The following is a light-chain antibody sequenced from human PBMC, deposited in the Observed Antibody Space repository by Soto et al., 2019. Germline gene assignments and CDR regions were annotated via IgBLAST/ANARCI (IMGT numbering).Light chain of an antibody. J-gene: IGKJ2*01. Sequence: EVVLTQSPATLSLSPGERATLSCRASQSVSSYLAWYQQKPGQAPRLLFYDASNRATGIPARFSGSGSGTDFTVTISSLQPEDFAVYYCQQRSNWPYTFGQGTKLEIK. V-gene: IGKV3-11*01. CDR1: QSVSSY. CDR3: QQRSNWPYT. CDR2: DAS.